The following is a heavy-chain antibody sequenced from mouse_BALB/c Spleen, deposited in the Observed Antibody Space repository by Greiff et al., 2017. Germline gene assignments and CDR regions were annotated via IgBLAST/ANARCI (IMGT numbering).Heavy chain of an antibody. D-gene: IGHD1-1*01. J-gene: IGHJ4*01. CDR1: GFTFTSYG. V-gene: IGHV5-6*02. Sequence: EVKLVESGGDLVKPGGSLKLSCAASGFTFTSYGMSWVRQTPDKRLEWVATISSGGSYTYYPDSVKGRFTISRDNAKNTLYLQMSSLKSEDTAMYYCARHEGLLRSMDYWGQGTSVTVSS. CDR3: ARHEGLLRSMDY. CDR2: ISSGGSYT.